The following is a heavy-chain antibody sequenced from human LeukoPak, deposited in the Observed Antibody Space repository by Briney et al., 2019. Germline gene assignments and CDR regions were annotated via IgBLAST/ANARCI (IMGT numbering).Heavy chain of an antibody. J-gene: IGHJ2*01. CDR3: ARSTRARYFDL. CDR2: MRYDGSEK. Sequence: GGSLRLSCAASGFTFSIYGMHWVRQAPGKGLEWVAYMRYDGSEKYYAESLKGRFTISRDNSKNTLYLQMNSLRAEDTALYYCARSTRARYFDLWGRGTLVTVSS. V-gene: IGHV3-30*02. CDR1: GFTFSIYG. D-gene: IGHD5-24*01.